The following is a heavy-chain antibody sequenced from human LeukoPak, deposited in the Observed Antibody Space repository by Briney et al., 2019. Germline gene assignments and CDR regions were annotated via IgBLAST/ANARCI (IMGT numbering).Heavy chain of an antibody. CDR2: IYYSGSA. CDR1: GGSISSGDYY. D-gene: IGHD6-19*01. V-gene: IGHV4-30-4*01. J-gene: IGHJ6*02. Sequence: SQTLSLTCTVSGGSISSGDYYWSWIRQPPGKGLEWIGYIYYSGSANYNPSLKSRVTISSLDKAKNQFSLRLTSVTAADTAVYYCARLSAIEVSGTYYYYGMDVWGQGTTVTVSS. CDR3: ARLSAIEVSGTYYYYGMDV.